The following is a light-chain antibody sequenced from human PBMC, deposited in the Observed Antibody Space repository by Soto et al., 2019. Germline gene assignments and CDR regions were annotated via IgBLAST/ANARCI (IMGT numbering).Light chain of an antibody. CDR2: DTS. CDR1: QSVSDW. V-gene: IGKV1-5*01. CDR3: QQYNSYS. J-gene: IGKJ1*01. Sequence: IQMTQSPSTLSASVGDRVTITCRASQSVSDWLAWYQQKPGNPPKLLIYDTSRLESAVPSRFSASGSGTEFTLTISGLQPDDFATYYCQQYNSYSFGQGTKVDI.